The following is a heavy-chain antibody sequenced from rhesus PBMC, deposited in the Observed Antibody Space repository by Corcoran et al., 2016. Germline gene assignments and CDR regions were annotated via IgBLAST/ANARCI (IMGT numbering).Heavy chain of an antibody. D-gene: IGHD6-25*01. CDR2: IRSGWIT. J-gene: IGHJ4*01. V-gene: IGHV4-160*01. CDR1: VGSVSGYW. Sequence: QVQLQQWGEGLVKPSETLSLTCAVYVGSVSGYWWGWIRQLPGKGVEWIGRIRSGWITNYNPPLKTRVTISIDTSKNQFSLKLSSVTAADTAVYYCARHAVEAAAVFDYWGQGVLVTVSS. CDR3: ARHAVEAAAVFDY.